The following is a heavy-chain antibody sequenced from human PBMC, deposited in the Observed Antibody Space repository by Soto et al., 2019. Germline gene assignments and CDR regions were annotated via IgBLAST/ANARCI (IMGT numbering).Heavy chain of an antibody. CDR3: ARHPSGTYYFYYGMDV. D-gene: IGHD1-26*01. CDR1: GGSISSDY. Sequence: PSETLSLTCTVSGGSISSDYWSWIRQSPGMGLEWIGYIYYSGSTNYNPSLKSRVTISVDRSKNQFSLKLNSVTAADTAVYYCARHPSGTYYFYYGMDVWGQGTSVTVSS. J-gene: IGHJ6*02. V-gene: IGHV4-59*08. CDR2: IYYSGST.